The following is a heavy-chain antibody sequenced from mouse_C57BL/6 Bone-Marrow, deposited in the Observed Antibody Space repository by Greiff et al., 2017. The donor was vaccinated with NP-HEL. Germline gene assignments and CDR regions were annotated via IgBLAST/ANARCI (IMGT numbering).Heavy chain of an antibody. J-gene: IGHJ2*01. CDR3: ARGGNYGYDVDYFDD. D-gene: IGHD2-2*01. V-gene: IGHV1-82*01. Sequence: QVQLKQSGPELVKPGASVKISCKASGYAFSSSWMNWVKQRPGKGLEWIGRIYPGDGDTNYNGKFKGKATLTADKSSSTAYMQLSSLTSEDSAVYFCARGGNYGYDVDYFDDWGQGTTLTVSS. CDR1: GYAFSSSW. CDR2: IYPGDGDT.